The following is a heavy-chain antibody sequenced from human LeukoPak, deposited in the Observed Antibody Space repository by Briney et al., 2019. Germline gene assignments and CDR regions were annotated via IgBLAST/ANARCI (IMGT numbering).Heavy chain of an antibody. CDR3: ARHRDSSSWDPKHYYYYYMDV. D-gene: IGHD6-13*01. J-gene: IGHJ6*03. V-gene: IGHV1-2*02. Sequence: ASVKVSCKASGYTFTGYYMHWVRQAPGQGLEWMGWINPNSGGTNYAQKFRGRVTMTRDTSISTAYMELSRLRSDDTAVYYCARHRDSSSWDPKHYYYYYMDVWGKGTTVTVSS. CDR2: INPNSGGT. CDR1: GYTFTGYY.